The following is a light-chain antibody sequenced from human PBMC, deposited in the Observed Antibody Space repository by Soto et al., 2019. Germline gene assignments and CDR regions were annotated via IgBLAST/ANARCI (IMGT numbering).Light chain of an antibody. CDR3: TSYTRSDIGV. CDR2: DVS. J-gene: IGLJ3*02. V-gene: IGLV2-14*01. Sequence: QSVLTQHASVSGSPGQSITISCTGTSSDVGGYDFVSWYQQRPGKAPKLIIYDVSNRPSGVSNRFSGSKSGNTASLTISGLQAEDEADYYCTSYTRSDIGVFGGGTKLTVL. CDR1: SSDVGGYDF.